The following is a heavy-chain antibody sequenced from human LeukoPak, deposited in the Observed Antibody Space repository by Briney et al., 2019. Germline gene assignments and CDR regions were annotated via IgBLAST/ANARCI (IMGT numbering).Heavy chain of an antibody. D-gene: IGHD2-15*01. Sequence: GSLRLSCAASGFTFSSYSLNWVRQAPGKGLEWVSFISSSSITIYYAESVKGRFTISRDNAEKSLYLQMNSLRAEDTAVYYCARDRGGSYSAIDYWGQGTLVTVSS. CDR1: GFTFSSYS. J-gene: IGHJ4*02. V-gene: IGHV3-48*04. CDR3: ARDRGGSYSAIDY. CDR2: ISSSSITI.